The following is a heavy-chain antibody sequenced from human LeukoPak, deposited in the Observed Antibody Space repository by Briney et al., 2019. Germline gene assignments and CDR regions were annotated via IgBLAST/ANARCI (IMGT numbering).Heavy chain of an antibody. CDR2: ISSSSSYI. Sequence: GGSLRLSCAASGFTFSSYSMNWVRQAPGKGLEWVSSISSSSSYIYYADSVKGRFTISRDNAKNSLYLQMNSLRAEDTAVYYCARLYPYYYDSSGYYLDYWGQGTLVTVSS. D-gene: IGHD3-22*01. J-gene: IGHJ4*02. V-gene: IGHV3-21*01. CDR1: GFTFSSYS. CDR3: ARLYPYYYDSSGYYLDY.